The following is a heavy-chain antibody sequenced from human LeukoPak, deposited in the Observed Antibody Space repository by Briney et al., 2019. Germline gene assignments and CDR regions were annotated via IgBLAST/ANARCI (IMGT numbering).Heavy chain of an antibody. CDR3: ARAVSGAFFLGYFDY. J-gene: IGHJ4*02. CDR2: INHSGST. V-gene: IGHV4-34*01. Sequence: SETLSLTCAVYGGSFSGYYWSWICQPPGKGLEWIGEINHSGSTNYNPSLKSRVTISVDTSKNQFSLKLSSVTAADTAVYYCARAVSGAFFLGYFDYWGQGTLVTVSS. CDR1: GGSFSGYY. D-gene: IGHD1-26*01.